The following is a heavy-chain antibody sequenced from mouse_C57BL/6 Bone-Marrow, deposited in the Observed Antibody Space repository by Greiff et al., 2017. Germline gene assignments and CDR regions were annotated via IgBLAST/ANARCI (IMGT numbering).Heavy chain of an antibody. CDR2: IYPGSGST. Sequence: QVQLQQSGAELVKPGASVKMSCKASGYTFTSYWITWVKQRPGQGLEWIGDIYPGSGSTNYNEKFKSKATLTVDTSSSTAYMQLSILTSEDSAVYYCAREYGNYNAYRGQGTLVTVSA. CDR1: GYTFTSYW. D-gene: IGHD2-10*02. V-gene: IGHV1-55*01. CDR3: AREYGNYNAY. J-gene: IGHJ3*01.